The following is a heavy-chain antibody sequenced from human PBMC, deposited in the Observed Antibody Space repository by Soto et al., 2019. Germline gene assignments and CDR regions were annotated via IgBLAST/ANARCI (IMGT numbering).Heavy chain of an antibody. CDR3: AGRPEIHPR. D-gene: IGHD1-26*01. V-gene: IGHV4-4*02. CDR1: GGSTSSSDW. J-gene: IGHJ4*02. Sequence: QVHLQESGPGLVKPSETLSLTCAISGGSTSSSDWWTWVRQPPGEGLEWIGEIHRAGVTNYNSSLKSRLTISLDHSRNQFSLSLTPVTAADAAVYFCAGRPEIHPRWGQGILVPVSS. CDR2: IHRAGVT.